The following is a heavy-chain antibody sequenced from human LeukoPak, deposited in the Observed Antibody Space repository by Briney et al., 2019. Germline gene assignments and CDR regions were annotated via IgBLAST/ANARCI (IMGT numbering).Heavy chain of an antibody. D-gene: IGHD6-6*01. CDR2: IYYSGST. CDR3: AREDSSSIGY. V-gene: IGHV4-30-4*01. CDR1: GGSISSGDYY. J-gene: IGHJ4*02. Sequence: SETLSLTCTVSGGSISSGDYYWSWIRQPPGKGLEWIGYIYYSGSTYYNPSLKSRVTISVDTSKSQFSLKLSSVTAADTAVYYCAREDSSSIGYWGQGTLVTVSS.